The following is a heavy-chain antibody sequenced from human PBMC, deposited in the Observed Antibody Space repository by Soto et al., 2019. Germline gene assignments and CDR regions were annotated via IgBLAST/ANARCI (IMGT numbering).Heavy chain of an antibody. CDR1: GYSFSSYW. Sequence: GESLKISCKASGYSFSSYWIGWVRQMPGKGLEWMGIIYPSDSETIYSPSFQGQVTISADKSIRTAYLQWSSLQASDTAMYFCARSGYYCSGGSCYSPYYYYGLDVWGQGTTVTVSS. V-gene: IGHV5-51*01. J-gene: IGHJ6*02. D-gene: IGHD2-15*01. CDR3: ARSGYYCSGGSCYSPYYYYGLDV. CDR2: IYPSDSET.